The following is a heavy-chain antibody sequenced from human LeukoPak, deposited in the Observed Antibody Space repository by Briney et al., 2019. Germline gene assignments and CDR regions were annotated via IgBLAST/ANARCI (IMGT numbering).Heavy chain of an antibody. D-gene: IGHD3-10*01. Sequence: GESLRISCKGSGYSFTSYWISWVRQMPGKGLEWMGRIDPSDSYTNYSPSFQGHVTISADKSISTAYLQWSSLKASDTAMYYCARLRTMVRTNDAFDIWGQGTMVTVSS. CDR3: ARLRTMVRTNDAFDI. CDR2: IDPSDSYT. J-gene: IGHJ3*02. V-gene: IGHV5-10-1*01. CDR1: GYSFTSYW.